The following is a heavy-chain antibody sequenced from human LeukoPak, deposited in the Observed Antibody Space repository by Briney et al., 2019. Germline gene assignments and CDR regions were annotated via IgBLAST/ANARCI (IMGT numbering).Heavy chain of an antibody. D-gene: IGHD4-23*01. CDR2: ISDDGSNK. Sequence: PGGSLRLSCVASGFSFNNYGMHWVRQAPGKGLEWVALISDDGSNKNYADSVKGRFTISRDDSKNTVFLQMDSLRAEDTAVYYCAKNEGRWAAYNDYWGQGTLVTVSS. V-gene: IGHV3-30*18. J-gene: IGHJ4*02. CDR1: GFSFNNYG. CDR3: AKNEGRWAAYNDY.